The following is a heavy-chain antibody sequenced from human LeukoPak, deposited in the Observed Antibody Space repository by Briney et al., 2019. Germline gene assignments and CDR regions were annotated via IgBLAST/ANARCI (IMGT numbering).Heavy chain of an antibody. CDR3: ARAVGDYFDY. CDR1: GFTFSTYD. J-gene: IGHJ4*02. Sequence: GGSLRLSCAASGFTFSTYDMHWVRQATGKGLEWVSAVGTVGDTYYPGSVKGQFTISRENAKTSLYLQMNNLRAGDTAVYYCARAVGDYFDYWGQGTLVTVSS. D-gene: IGHD4-17*01. CDR2: VGTVGDT. V-gene: IGHV3-13*01.